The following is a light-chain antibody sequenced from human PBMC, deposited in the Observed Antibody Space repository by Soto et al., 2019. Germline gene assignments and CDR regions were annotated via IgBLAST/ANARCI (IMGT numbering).Light chain of an antibody. J-gene: IGLJ1*01. Sequence: QSALTQPASVSGSPGQSITISCTGTSSDVGSYNYVSWYQQHPGKAPRLMIYASSNRPSGVSHRFSGSRSGNTASLTISGLQAEEEADYLCSPYPSGSTLYLFARGTKVIVL. V-gene: IGLV2-14*01. CDR1: SSDVGSYNY. CDR3: SPYPSGSTLYL. CDR2: ASS.